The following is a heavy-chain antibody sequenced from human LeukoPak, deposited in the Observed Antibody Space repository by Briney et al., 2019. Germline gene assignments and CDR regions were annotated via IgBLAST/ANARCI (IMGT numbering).Heavy chain of an antibody. CDR2: ISWNSGSM. Sequence: GGSLRLSCAASGFTFDDYAMHWVRQAPGKGLEWVSGISWNSGSMDYADSVKGRFTISRDNAKNSLYLQMNSLRAEDTALYYCAMVPSFDYWGQGTLVTVSS. V-gene: IGHV3-9*01. J-gene: IGHJ4*02. CDR3: AMVPSFDY. CDR1: GFTFDDYA. D-gene: IGHD3-10*01.